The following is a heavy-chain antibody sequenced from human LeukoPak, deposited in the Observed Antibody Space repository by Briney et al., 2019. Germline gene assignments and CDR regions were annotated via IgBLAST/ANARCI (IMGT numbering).Heavy chain of an antibody. D-gene: IGHD3-10*01. CDR1: GGSISTSNYY. CDR2: IYYSGST. Sequence: SETLSLTCTVSGGSISTSNYYWGWIRQPPGKGLEWIGYIYYSGSTNYNPSLKSRVTISVDTSKNQFSLKLSSVTAADTAVYYCARDRGPFDPWGQGTLVTASS. J-gene: IGHJ5*02. V-gene: IGHV4-61*01. CDR3: ARDRGPFDP.